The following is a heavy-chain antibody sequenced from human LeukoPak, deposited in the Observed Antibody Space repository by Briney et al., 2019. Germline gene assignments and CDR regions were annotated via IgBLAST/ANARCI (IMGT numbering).Heavy chain of an antibody. D-gene: IGHD1-26*01. V-gene: IGHV3-66*01. CDR2: IYASGTT. J-gene: IGHJ4*02. CDR3: ARSSGNYLYFDY. CDR1: GFTFSSYS. Sequence: GGSLRLSCAASGFTFSSYSMSWVRQAPGKGLEWVSVIYASGTTYYAGSVKGRFTISRDNSKNTLYLQMDSLRAEDTAVYFCARSSGNYLYFDYWGQGILVTVSS.